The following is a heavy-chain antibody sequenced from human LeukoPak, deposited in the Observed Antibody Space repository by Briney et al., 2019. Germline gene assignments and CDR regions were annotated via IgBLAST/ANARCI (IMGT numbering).Heavy chain of an antibody. V-gene: IGHV4-59*01. CDR3: ARDLPNGGYYYYGMDV. CDR1: GGSISSYY. D-gene: IGHD1-1*01. J-gene: IGHJ6*02. Sequence: PSETLSLTCTVSGGSISSYYWSWIRQPPGKGLEWIGYIYYSGSTNYNPSLKSRVTISVDTSKNQFSLKLSSVTAADTAVYYCARDLPNGGYYYYGMDVWGQGTTVTVSS. CDR2: IYYSGST.